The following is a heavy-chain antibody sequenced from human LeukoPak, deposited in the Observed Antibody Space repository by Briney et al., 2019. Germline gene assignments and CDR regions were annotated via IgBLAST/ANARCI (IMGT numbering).Heavy chain of an antibody. Sequence: SETLSLTCAVSGYSISSGDYWAWIRQPPGKGLEWIGSIYHSGSTHYNSSFKSRVTISVDTSKNQFALKLRSVTAADTAVYYCARNYSNFVVVSAVSNNWFDPWGQGTLVTVSS. J-gene: IGHJ5*02. CDR3: ARNYSNFVVVSAVSNNWFDP. CDR1: GYSISSGDY. D-gene: IGHD2-2*01. CDR2: IYHSGST. V-gene: IGHV4-38-2*01.